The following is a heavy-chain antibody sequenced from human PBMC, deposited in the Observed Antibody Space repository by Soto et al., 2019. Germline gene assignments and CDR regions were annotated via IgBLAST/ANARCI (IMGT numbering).Heavy chain of an antibody. CDR2: VSAYNGNT. D-gene: IGHD4-4*01. J-gene: IGHJ5*02. CDR3: AGGAETVTTDWFDP. Sequence: QVPLVQSGAEVKKAGASVKVSCKASGYTLVSYVLSWVRQAPGQGLEWMGWVSAYNGNTNYAQNRQGRVTMTTDTSTSTAYMELRSLRSDDTAVDYCAGGAETVTTDWFDPWGQGTLVSV. CDR1: GYTLVSYV. V-gene: IGHV1-18*01.